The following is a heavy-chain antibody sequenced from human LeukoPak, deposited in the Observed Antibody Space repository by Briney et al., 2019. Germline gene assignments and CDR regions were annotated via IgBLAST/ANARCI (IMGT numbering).Heavy chain of an antibody. V-gene: IGHV1-2*06. CDR1: GYSFTAYY. J-gene: IGHJ6*02. CDR3: ARTYYDFWTSTPVYYYGMDV. Sequence: ASVKVSCKASGYSFTAYYMHWVRQAPGQGLEWMGRINPNSGGTNYAQKFQGRVTMTRDTSISTAYMELSRLRSDDTAVYYCARTYYDFWTSTPVYYYGMDVWGQGTTVTVSS. CDR2: INPNSGGT. D-gene: IGHD3-3*01.